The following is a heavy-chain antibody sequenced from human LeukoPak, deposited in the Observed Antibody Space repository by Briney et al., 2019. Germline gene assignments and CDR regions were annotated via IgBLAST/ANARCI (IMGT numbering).Heavy chain of an antibody. J-gene: IGHJ4*02. CDR2: INAGNGNT. CDR3: ARVVAAGGDY. V-gene: IGHV1-3*01. Sequence: ASVKVSCKASGYTFTSYAMHWVRQAPGQRLEWMGWINAGNGNTKCSQKFQGRVTITRDTSASTAYMELSSLRSEDTAVYYCARVVAAGGDYWGQGTLVTVSS. D-gene: IGHD2-15*01. CDR1: GYTFTSYA.